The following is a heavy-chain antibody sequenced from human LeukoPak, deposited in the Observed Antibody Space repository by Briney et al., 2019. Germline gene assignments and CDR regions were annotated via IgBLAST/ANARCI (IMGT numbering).Heavy chain of an antibody. CDR2: INPDDGST. Sequence: GGSLRLSCAASGFTFRKYWLHWVRQAPGEGLVWVSRINPDDGSTSYADSVKGRFTISRDNAKSTLYPQMNSLRAEDTAVYYCLTIVETDIEAFDIWGQGTKVTVSS. CDR1: GFTFRKYW. V-gene: IGHV3-74*01. CDR3: LTIVETDIEAFDI. J-gene: IGHJ3*02. D-gene: IGHD2-21*01.